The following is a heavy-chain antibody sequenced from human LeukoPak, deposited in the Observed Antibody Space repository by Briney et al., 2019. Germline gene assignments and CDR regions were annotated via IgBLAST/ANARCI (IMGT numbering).Heavy chain of an antibody. Sequence: GGSLKISCKGSGYSFTSYWISWVRQMPGKGLEWMGRIDPSDSYTNYSPSFQGHVTISADKSISTAYLQWSSLKASDTAMYYCASGPEAVAGTFDYWGQGTLVTVSS. CDR1: GYSFTSYW. V-gene: IGHV5-10-1*01. CDR2: IDPSDSYT. D-gene: IGHD6-19*01. J-gene: IGHJ4*02. CDR3: ASGPEAVAGTFDY.